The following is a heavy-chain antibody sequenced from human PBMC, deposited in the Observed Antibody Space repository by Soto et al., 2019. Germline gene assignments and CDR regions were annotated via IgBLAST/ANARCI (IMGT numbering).Heavy chain of an antibody. J-gene: IGHJ3*02. Sequence: QVQLVESGGGVVQPGRSLRLFCAASGFTFSSYGMDWVRQAPGKGLEWVAVISYDGSNKYYADSVKGRFTISRDKSKNPLYLQMNSRRAEDTAVNYSTWLPRSGIAVAGTHEPYFDIWGQETMVTVSS. V-gene: IGHV3-30*03. CDR1: GFTFSSYG. CDR2: ISYDGSNK. CDR3: TWLPRSGIAVAGTHEPYFDI. D-gene: IGHD6-19*01.